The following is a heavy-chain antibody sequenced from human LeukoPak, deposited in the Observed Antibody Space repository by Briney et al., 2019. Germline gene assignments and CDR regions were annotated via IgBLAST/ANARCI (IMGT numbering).Heavy chain of an antibody. CDR1: GFTFSSYS. J-gene: IGHJ4*02. V-gene: IGHV3-21*01. Sequence: GGSLRLSCAASGFTFSSYSMNWVRQAPGKGLEWVLSISSSSSYIYYADSVKGRFTISRDNAKNSLYLQMNSLRAEDTAVYYCARVVRDIVVVVAATPSYRFDYWGQGTLVTVSS. CDR2: ISSSSSYI. D-gene: IGHD2-15*01. CDR3: ARVVRDIVVVVAATPSYRFDY.